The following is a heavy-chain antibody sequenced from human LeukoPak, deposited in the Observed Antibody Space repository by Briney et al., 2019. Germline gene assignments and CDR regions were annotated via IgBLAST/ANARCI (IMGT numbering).Heavy chain of an antibody. J-gene: IGHJ4*02. CDR2: IQSDGGNE. D-gene: IGHD4-11*01. V-gene: IGHV3-30*02. CDR1: GFSFSTSG. CDR3: AREYSNYPLFDY. Sequence: PGGSLRLSCAASGFSFSTSGMHWIRQAPGKGLEWVAFIQSDGGNEYYADSVKGRFTISRDNAKNSLHLQMNSLRAEDTAVYYCAREYSNYPLFDYWGQGTLVTVSS.